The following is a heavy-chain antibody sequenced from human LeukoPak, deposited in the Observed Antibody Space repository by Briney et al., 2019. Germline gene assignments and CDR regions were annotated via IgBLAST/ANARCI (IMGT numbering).Heavy chain of an antibody. CDR2: ITSKAYGRTT. J-gene: IGHJ4*02. CDR3: TREFERGGSDWGGDS. D-gene: IGHD1-26*01. Sequence: GGSLRLSCATSGFNLEDYAINWVRQAPGKGREWVRLITSKAYGRTTDLAASVKDRFSISRDESKPISYLKMNSLTMEDTGVYYCTREFERGGSDWGGDSWGQGTQVTVSS. V-gene: IGHV3-49*04. CDR1: GFNLEDYA.